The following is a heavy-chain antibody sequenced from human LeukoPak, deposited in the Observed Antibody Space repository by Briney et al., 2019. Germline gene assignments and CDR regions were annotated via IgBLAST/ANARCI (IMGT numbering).Heavy chain of an antibody. CDR3: ARAYGSGIVTGDWFDP. Sequence: GGSVKLSCPASASTFSSYAMHWVRQAPGKGLERVAVISYDGSNKHYAHSVKGRFTISRDNSKNTLYLQMNSLRAEDTAVYYCARAYGSGIVTGDWFDPWGQGTLVTVSS. CDR1: ASTFSSYA. D-gene: IGHD3-10*01. J-gene: IGHJ5*02. V-gene: IGHV3-30-3*01. CDR2: ISYDGSNK.